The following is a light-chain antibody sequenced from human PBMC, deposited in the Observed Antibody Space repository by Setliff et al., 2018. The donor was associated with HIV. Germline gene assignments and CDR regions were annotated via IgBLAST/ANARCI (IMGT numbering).Light chain of an antibody. CDR1: SSDVGGYNY. Sequence: ALTQPPSASGSPGQSVTISCTGTSSDVGGYNYVSWYQQHPGKAPKLMIYEVSKRPSGVPDRFSGSKSGNTASLTVAGLQAEDEADYYCSSYAGSNNRYVFGTGTKVTVL. V-gene: IGLV2-8*01. CDR3: SSYAGSNNRYV. CDR2: EVS. J-gene: IGLJ1*01.